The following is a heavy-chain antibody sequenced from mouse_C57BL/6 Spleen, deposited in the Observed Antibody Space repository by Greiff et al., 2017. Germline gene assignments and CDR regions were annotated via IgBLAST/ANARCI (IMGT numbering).Heavy chain of an antibody. V-gene: IGHV1-52*01. D-gene: IGHD2-4*01. CDR1: GYTFTSYW. J-gene: IGHJ3*01. Sequence: VQLQQPGAELVRPGSSVKLSCKASGYTFTSYWMHWVKQRPIQGLEWIGNIDPSDSETHYNQKFKDKATLTIDKSSSTAYMQLSSLTSEDSAVYYCAREGQIYYDYDGFAYWGQGTLVTVSA. CDR2: IDPSDSET. CDR3: AREGQIYYDYDGFAY.